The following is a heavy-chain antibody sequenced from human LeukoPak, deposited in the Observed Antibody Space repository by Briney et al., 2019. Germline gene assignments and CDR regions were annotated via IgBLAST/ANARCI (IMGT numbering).Heavy chain of an antibody. V-gene: IGHV1-18*01. CDR2: ISTYNGNT. CDR3: ARDRGETGELYYFDY. J-gene: IGHJ4*02. Sequence: ASVKVSCKASGYTFTNYGISWVRQPPGQGLDWLGWISTYNGNTNYAQKFQGRVTMTTDTSTSTAYMELRSLRSDDTAVYYCARDRGETGELYYFDYWGQGTLVTVSS. D-gene: IGHD7-27*01. CDR1: GYTFTNYG.